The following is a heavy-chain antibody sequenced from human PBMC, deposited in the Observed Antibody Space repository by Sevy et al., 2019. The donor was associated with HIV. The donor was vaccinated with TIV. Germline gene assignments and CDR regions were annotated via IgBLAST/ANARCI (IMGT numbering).Heavy chain of an antibody. V-gene: IGHV3-49*04. CDR2: LKSDVYGGTV. J-gene: IGHJ4*02. CDR1: GFTFGDYC. CDR3: TRWKAAQSIFDY. D-gene: IGHD6-13*01. Sequence: GGSLRLSCTASGFTFGDYCMSWVRQAPGKGLEWVAFLKSDVYGGTVDHAASVRSRFVISRDYSKTIGYLQMNDLKTEDTGVYYCTRWKAAQSIFDYWGQGALVTVSA.